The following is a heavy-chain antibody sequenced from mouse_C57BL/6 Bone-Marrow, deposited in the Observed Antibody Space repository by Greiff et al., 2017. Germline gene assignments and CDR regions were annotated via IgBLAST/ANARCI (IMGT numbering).Heavy chain of an antibody. V-gene: IGHV5-6*02. Sequence: EVKLQESGGDLVKPGGSLKLSCAASGFTFSSYGMSWVRQTPDKRLEWVATISSGGSYTYYPDRVKGRFTISRDNAKNTLYLQMSSLKSEDTAMYYCARRGDGRDWYFDVWGTGTTVTVSS. CDR3: ARRGDGRDWYFDV. CDR2: ISSGGSYT. J-gene: IGHJ1*03. CDR1: GFTFSSYG.